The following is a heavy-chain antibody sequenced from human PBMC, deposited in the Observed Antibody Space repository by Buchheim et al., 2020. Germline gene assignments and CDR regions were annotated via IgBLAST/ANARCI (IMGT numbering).Heavy chain of an antibody. Sequence: QVQLQESGPGLVKPSETLSLMCTVSGGSIRGFYWSWVRQPPGKGLEWLGCLYYNGSTNYNPSLKSRVTISLGTSKNAFSLKLSTVTAADTAVYYCARYYDFWSGPDYYYGMDVWGQGTT. CDR1: GGSIRGFY. V-gene: IGHV4-59*01. CDR3: ARYYDFWSGPDYYYGMDV. J-gene: IGHJ6*02. D-gene: IGHD3-3*01. CDR2: LYYNGST.